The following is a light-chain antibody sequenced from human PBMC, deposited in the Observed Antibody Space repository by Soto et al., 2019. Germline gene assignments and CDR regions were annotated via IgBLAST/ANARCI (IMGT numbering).Light chain of an antibody. CDR1: SSDVGGYKF. Sequence: QSVLTQPASVSASPGQSITISCTGTSSDVGGYKFVFWYQHHPGKAPKLMIYEVNNRPSGVSNRFSGSKSGNTASLTISGLQPEDEADYYCLSYTSANTRVFGGGTKLTVL. CDR3: LSYTSANTRV. CDR2: EVN. J-gene: IGLJ3*02. V-gene: IGLV2-14*01.